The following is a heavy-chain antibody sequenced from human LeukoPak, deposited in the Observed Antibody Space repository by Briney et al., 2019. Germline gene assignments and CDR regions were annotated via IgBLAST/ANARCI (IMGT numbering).Heavy chain of an antibody. CDR1: GHSIRNYW. V-gene: IGHV5-51*01. Sequence: PGESLKISCKGSGHSIRNYWVGWVRQMPGKGLEWMGIIYPGDSDTRYSPSFQGQVTISADKSINTAYLQWSSLKASDTAMYFCARNIATGGTGDYWGQGTLVTVSS. CDR3: ARNIATGGTGDY. CDR2: IYPGDSDT. J-gene: IGHJ4*02. D-gene: IGHD6-13*01.